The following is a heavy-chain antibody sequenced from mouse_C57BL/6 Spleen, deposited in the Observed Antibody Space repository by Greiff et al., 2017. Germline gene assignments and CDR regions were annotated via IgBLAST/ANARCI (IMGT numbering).Heavy chain of an antibody. CDR3: AGWEHRYYFDY. D-gene: IGHD2-3*01. CDR2: IDPSDSYT. Sequence: QVQLQQSGAELVRPGTSVKLSCKASGYTFTSYWMHWVKQRPGQGLEWIGVIDPSDSYTNYNQKFKGKATLTVDTSSSTAYMQLSSLTSEDSAVYYCAGWEHRYYFDYWGQGTTLTVSS. V-gene: IGHV1-59*01. CDR1: GYTFTSYW. J-gene: IGHJ2*01.